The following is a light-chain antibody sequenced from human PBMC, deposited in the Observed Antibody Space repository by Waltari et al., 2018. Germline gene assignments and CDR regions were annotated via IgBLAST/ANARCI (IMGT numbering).Light chain of an antibody. J-gene: IGKJ4*01. CDR1: QRVRSSY. CDR2: GAS. CDR3: QQYSSSPELS. V-gene: IGKV3-20*01. Sequence: ELVLTQSPGTLSLSPGESATLSCRASQRVRSSYLAWYQQKPGQTPRLLIYGASSRATGIPDRFSGSGSGTEFTLTINRLEPEDFAVYYCQQYSSSPELSFGGGTKVEIK.